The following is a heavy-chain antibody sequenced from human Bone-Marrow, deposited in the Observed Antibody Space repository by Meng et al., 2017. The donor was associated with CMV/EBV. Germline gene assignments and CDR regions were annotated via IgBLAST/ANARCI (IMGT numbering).Heavy chain of an antibody. V-gene: IGHV3-20*04. CDR1: GFTFDDYG. CDR2: INWNGGST. D-gene: IGHD3-22*01. CDR3: ARAGSSVAHDAFDI. Sequence: GESLRLSCAGSGFTFDDYGMSWVRQAPGKGLEWVSGINWNGGSTDYADSVRSQFTISRDNAKNSLYLQMHGLRAEDTALYYCARAGSSVAHDAFDICGQGTMVTVSS. J-gene: IGHJ3*02.